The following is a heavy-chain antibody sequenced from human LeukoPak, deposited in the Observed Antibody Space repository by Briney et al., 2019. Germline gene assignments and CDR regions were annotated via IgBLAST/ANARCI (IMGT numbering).Heavy chain of an antibody. CDR1: GGTFSSYA. V-gene: IGHV1-69*05. CDR2: IIPIFGTA. J-gene: IGHJ6*03. D-gene: IGHD3-22*01. CDR3: ARVTYYYDSSGYHHMNV. Sequence: GASVKVSCKASGGTFSSYAISWVRQAPGEGLEWTGVIIPIFGTANYAQKFQGRVTMTRDTSITTAYMELSRLRSDDTAVYYCARVTYYYDSSGYHHMNVWGKGTTVTVSS.